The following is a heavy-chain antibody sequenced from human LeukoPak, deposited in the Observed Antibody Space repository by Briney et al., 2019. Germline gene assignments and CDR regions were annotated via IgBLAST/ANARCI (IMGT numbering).Heavy chain of an antibody. V-gene: IGHV3-23*01. CDR3: AKDIYTGLFSTYYYDSSGLDY. Sequence: GGSLRLSCAASGFTFSSYAMSWVRQAPGKGLEWVSAISGSGGSTYYADSVKGRFTISRDNSKNTLYLQMNSLRAEDTAVYYCAKDIYTGLFSTYYYDSSGLDYWGQGTLVTVSS. CDR2: ISGSGGST. J-gene: IGHJ4*02. CDR1: GFTFSSYA. D-gene: IGHD3-22*01.